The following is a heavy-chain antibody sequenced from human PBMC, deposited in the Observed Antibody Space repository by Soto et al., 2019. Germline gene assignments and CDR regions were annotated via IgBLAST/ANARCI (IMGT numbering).Heavy chain of an antibody. J-gene: IGHJ6*02. Sequence: PGGSLRLSCTASGFTFGDYAMSWVRQAPGKGLEWVGFIRSKAYGGTTEYAASVKGRFTISRDDSKSIAYLQMNSLKTEDTAVYYCTIRSSIYNWNLNYYYYGMDVWGQGTTVTVSS. CDR1: GFTFGDYA. D-gene: IGHD1-20*01. CDR2: IRSKAYGGTT. V-gene: IGHV3-49*04. CDR3: TIRSSIYNWNLNYYYYGMDV.